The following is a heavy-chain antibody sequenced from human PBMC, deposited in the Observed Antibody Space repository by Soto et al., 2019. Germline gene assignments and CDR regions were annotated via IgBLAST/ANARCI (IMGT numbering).Heavy chain of an antibody. Sequence: GGSLRLSCEASGFAFSTYAMSWVRQAPGKGLEWISALSGNGDTTYNADSVKGRFTIFRDNSKNTLYLQMNSLRAEDTAVYHCAKPLESSYWSFDFWGPGTLVTSPQ. CDR1: GFAFSTYA. J-gene: IGHJ2*01. V-gene: IGHV3-23*01. CDR3: AKPLESSYWSFDF. CDR2: LSGNGDTT.